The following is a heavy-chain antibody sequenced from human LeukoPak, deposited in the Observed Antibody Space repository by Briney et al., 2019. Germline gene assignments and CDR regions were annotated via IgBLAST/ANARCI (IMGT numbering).Heavy chain of an antibody. CDR3: AKGFVKAAAGMGFLIDY. CDR1: GFTFSSYW. Sequence: GGSLRLSCAASGFTFSSYWMHWVRQAPGKGLVWVSRINSDGSSTSYADSVKGRFTISRDNAKNTLYLQMNSLRAEDTAVYYCAKGFVKAAAGMGFLIDYWGQGTLVTVSS. D-gene: IGHD6-13*01. CDR2: INSDGSST. J-gene: IGHJ4*02. V-gene: IGHV3-74*01.